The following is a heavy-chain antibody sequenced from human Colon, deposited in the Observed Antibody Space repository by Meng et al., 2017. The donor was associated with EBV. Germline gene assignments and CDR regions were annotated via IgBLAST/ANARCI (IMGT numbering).Heavy chain of an antibody. CDR1: GGSISSGGYY. Sequence: QVPLQESGPGLVKPSQTLSLTCTVSGGSISSGGYYWSWIRQHPGKGLEWIGYIYYSGSTYYNPSLKSRVTISIDTSKNQFSLKLSSVTAADTAVYYCARGPSRWLQFSFDYWGQGTLVTVSS. CDR2: IYYSGST. J-gene: IGHJ4*02. CDR3: ARGPSRWLQFSFDY. V-gene: IGHV4-31*03. D-gene: IGHD5-24*01.